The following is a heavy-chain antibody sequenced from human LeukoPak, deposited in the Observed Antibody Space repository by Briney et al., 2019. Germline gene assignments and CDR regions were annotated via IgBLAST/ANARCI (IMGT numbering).Heavy chain of an antibody. CDR3: ATPRLTQIPHFDY. CDR2: IIPIFGAA. Sequence: SVKVSCKASGGTFSSYAISWVRQAPGQGLEWMGRIIPIFGAANYAQKFQGRVTITTDESTSTAYMELSSLRSEDTAVYYCATPRLTQIPHFDYWGQGTLVTVSS. D-gene: IGHD6-6*01. V-gene: IGHV1-69*05. J-gene: IGHJ4*02. CDR1: GGTFSSYA.